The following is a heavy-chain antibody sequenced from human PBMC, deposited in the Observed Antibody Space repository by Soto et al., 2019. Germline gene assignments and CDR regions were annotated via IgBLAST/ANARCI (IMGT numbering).Heavy chain of an antibody. CDR2: INHSGST. CDR3: ARGGVWFGELLSGKSRPSGTSTRLWWFDP. V-gene: IGHV4-34*01. J-gene: IGHJ5*02. CDR1: GGSFSGYY. D-gene: IGHD3-10*01. Sequence: SETLSLTCAVYGGSFSGYYWSGIRQPPGKGLEWIGEINHSGSTNYNPSLKSRVTISVDTSKNQSSLKLSSVTAADTAVYYCARGGVWFGELLSGKSRPSGTSTRLWWFDPWGQGTLVTVSS.